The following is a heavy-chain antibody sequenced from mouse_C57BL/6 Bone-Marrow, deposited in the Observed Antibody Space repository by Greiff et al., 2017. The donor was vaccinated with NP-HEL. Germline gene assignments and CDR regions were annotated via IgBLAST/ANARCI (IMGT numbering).Heavy chain of an antibody. CDR1: GFNIKDYY. V-gene: IGHV14-1*01. D-gene: IGHD2-12*01. J-gene: IGHJ1*03. CDR3: TTFGYYSYWYFDV. Sequence: DVQLQESGAELVRPGASVKLSCTASGFNIKDYYMHWVKQRPEQGLEWIGRIDPEDGDTEYAPKFQGKATMTADTSSNTAYLQLSSLTSEDTAVYYCTTFGYYSYWYFDVWGTGTTVTVSS. CDR2: IDPEDGDT.